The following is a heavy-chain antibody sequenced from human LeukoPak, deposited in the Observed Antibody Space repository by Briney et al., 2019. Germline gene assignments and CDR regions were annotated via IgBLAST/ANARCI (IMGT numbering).Heavy chain of an antibody. D-gene: IGHD1-14*01. J-gene: IGHJ4*02. CDR1: GLIFSSYW. CDR2: IKKDGSEM. Sequence: GGSLRLSCAASGLIFSSYWMSWVRQAPGKGLEWVANIKKDGSEMYYVDSVKGRFTISRDNAKNSLYLQMNSLRADDTAVYYCATVFEHWGQGTLVTVSS. V-gene: IGHV3-7*01. CDR3: ATVFEH.